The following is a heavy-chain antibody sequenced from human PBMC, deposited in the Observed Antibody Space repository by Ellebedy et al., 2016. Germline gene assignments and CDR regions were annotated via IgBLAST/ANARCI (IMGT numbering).Heavy chain of an antibody. CDR2: ISSGGSSI. D-gene: IGHD7-27*01. J-gene: IGHJ4*02. V-gene: IGHV3-48*04. CDR1: GFTFSSYS. CDR3: ARESPVITGDLDY. Sequence: GESLKISCAASGFTFSSYSMNWVRQAPGKGLEWVSYISSGGSSIYCADSMKGRFTISRDNAKNSLYLQMNSLRAEDTAVYYCARESPVITGDLDYWGQGTLVTVSS.